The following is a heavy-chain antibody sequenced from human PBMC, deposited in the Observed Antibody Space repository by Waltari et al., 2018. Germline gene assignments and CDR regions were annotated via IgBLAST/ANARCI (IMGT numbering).Heavy chain of an antibody. V-gene: IGHV3-15*01. CDR1: GFTFSNTW. D-gene: IGHD3-16*02. Sequence: EVQLVESGGGLVNPGGSLRLSCAASGFTFSNTWMDWVRQGPGKGHDWIARIKTQSDGGGATYDAAPVTGRFTVSRDDSKNMLYLQMSSLKTEDTAMYYCTTDQGDSYTFYSFDYWGQGTLVTVSS. J-gene: IGHJ4*02. CDR2: IKTQSDGGGAT. CDR3: TTDQGDSYTFYSFDY.